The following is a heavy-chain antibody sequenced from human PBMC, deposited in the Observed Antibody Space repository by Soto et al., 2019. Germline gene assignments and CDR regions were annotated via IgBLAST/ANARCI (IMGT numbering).Heavy chain of an antibody. J-gene: IGHJ4*02. CDR1: GYIFTGYY. CDR2: IDPNSGGT. CDR3: ARANPPYCSSTSCYAPSDY. Sequence: ASVKVSCKASGYIFTGYYLHWVLQAPGQGLEWMGWIDPNSGGTNYAQKFQDWVTMTRDTSITTAFMELNRLTSDDTAVYYCARANPPYCSSTSCYAPSDYWGQGTLVTVSS. V-gene: IGHV1-2*04. D-gene: IGHD2-2*01.